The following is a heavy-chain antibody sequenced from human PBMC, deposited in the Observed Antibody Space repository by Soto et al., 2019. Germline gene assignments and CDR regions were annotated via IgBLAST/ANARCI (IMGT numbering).Heavy chain of an antibody. CDR2: ISAYNGNT. V-gene: IGHV1-18*01. CDR1: GYTFTSYG. Sequence: ASVKVSCKASGYTFTSYGISWVRQAPGQGLEWIGWISAYNGNTNYAQKLQGRVTMTTDTSTSTAYMELRSLRSDDTAVYYCARVVGARTYYYYGMDVWGQGTTVTVSS. J-gene: IGHJ6*02. CDR3: ARVVGARTYYYYGMDV. D-gene: IGHD1-26*01.